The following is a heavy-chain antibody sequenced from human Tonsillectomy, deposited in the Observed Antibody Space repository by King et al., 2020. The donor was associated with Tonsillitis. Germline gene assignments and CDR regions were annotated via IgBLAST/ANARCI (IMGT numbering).Heavy chain of an antibody. CDR1: GFSLSTIGVG. CDR2: IYWDDDK. Sequence: ITLKESGPTLVKPTQTLTLTCTFSGFSLSTIGVGVVWIRQPPGKALEWLALIYWDDDKRYSPSLRNSLTITKDTSKNQVVLAMTNVDPVDTATHYCAHSRSRSGYVRGDYFDYWGQGTLVTVSS. J-gene: IGHJ4*02. D-gene: IGHD6-13*01. V-gene: IGHV2-5*02. CDR3: AHSRSRSGYVRGDYFDY.